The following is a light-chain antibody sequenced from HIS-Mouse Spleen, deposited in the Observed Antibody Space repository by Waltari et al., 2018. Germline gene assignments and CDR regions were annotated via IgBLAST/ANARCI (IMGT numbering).Light chain of an antibody. Sequence: SSELTQDPAVSVALGQTVRITCQGASLRSHSASWYQKNPGQAPVLVIYGKNNRPSGIPDRFSGSSSGNTASLTITGAQAEDEADYYCNSRDSSGNHVVFGGGTKLTVL. J-gene: IGLJ2*01. V-gene: IGLV3-19*01. CDR2: GKN. CDR3: NSRDSSGNHVV. CDR1: SLRSHS.